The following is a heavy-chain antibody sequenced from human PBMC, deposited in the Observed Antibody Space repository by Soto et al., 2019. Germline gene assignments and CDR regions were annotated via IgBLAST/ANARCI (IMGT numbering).Heavy chain of an antibody. J-gene: IGHJ5*02. CDR1: GFTFTRYS. D-gene: IGHD3-22*01. V-gene: IGHV3-23*01. CDR2: ISGSGGST. Sequence: GGSLRLSCAASGFTFTRYSMNWVRQAPGKGLEWVSAISGSGGSTYYADSVKGRFTISRDNSKNTLYLQMNSLRAEDTAVYYCAKDLPGYYDSSGPKGAWGQGTLVTVSS. CDR3: AKDLPGYYDSSGPKGA.